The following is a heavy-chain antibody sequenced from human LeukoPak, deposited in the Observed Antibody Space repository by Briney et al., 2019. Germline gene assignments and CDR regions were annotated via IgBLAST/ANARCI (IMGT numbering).Heavy chain of an antibody. J-gene: IGHJ4*02. CDR1: GFTFSSYS. CDR3: ARGIRLRLFDY. V-gene: IGHV3-21*01. D-gene: IGHD4-17*01. Sequence: GGSLRLSCAASGFTFSSYSMNWVRQAPGKGLEWVSSISSSSSYIYYADSVQGRFTISRDNAKNSLYLQMNSLRAEDTAVYYCARGIRLRLFDYWGQGTLVTVSS. CDR2: ISSSSSYI.